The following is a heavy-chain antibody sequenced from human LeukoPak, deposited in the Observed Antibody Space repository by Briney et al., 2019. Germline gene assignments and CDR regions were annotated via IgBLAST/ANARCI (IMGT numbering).Heavy chain of an antibody. Sequence: PGGSLRLSCAASGFTFSSHAMHWVRQAPGKGLEWVAVISCEASNQYYADSVRGRFTISRDNSKNTLSLQMNSLRDEDTALYYCARDYRVGCTSGDCNPIDYWGQGTLVTVSS. CDR2: ISCEASNQ. CDR1: GFTFSSHA. D-gene: IGHD2-8*01. CDR3: ARDYRVGCTSGDCNPIDY. V-gene: IGHV3-30*01. J-gene: IGHJ4*02.